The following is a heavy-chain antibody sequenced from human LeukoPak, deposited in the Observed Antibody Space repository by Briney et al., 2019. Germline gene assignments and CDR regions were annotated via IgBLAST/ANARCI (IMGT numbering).Heavy chain of an antibody. CDR2: ISGSGGTT. J-gene: IGHJ4*02. V-gene: IGHV3-23*01. D-gene: IGHD3-22*01. CDR3: ARDYPYYDSSGYLDDY. Sequence: GGSLRLSCAASGFTFNNYAMSWVRQAPGKGLEWVSAISGSGGTTYYADSVKGRFTFSRDNAKNSLYLQMNSLRAEDTAVYYCARDYPYYDSSGYLDDYWGQGTLVTVSS. CDR1: GFTFNNYA.